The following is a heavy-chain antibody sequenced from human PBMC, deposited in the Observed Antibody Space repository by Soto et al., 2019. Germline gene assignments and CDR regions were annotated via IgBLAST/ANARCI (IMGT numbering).Heavy chain of an antibody. CDR1: GGSFRGYY. J-gene: IGHJ5*02. V-gene: IGHV4-34*01. Sequence: QVQLQQWGAGLLKPSETLSLTCAVYGGSFRGYYWSWLRQPPVKGLEWIGEINHSGSTTYNPSLKSRVTISVDTTKNQSSLKLSSVTAADTAVYYCAREPRIYYDSSGSYYRNWFDPWGQGTLVTVSS. CDR2: INHSGST. CDR3: AREPRIYYDSSGSYYRNWFDP. D-gene: IGHD3-22*01.